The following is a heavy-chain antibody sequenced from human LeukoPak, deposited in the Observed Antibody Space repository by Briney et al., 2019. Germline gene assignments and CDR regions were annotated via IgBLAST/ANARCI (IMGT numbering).Heavy chain of an antibody. CDR2: IYYSGST. J-gene: IGHJ6*02. CDR3: ARESHPYYPPHYGMGV. Sequence: SETLSLTCTVSGGSISSYYWSWIRQPPGKGLEWIGYIYYSGSTNYNPSLKSRVTISVDTSKNQFSLKLSSVTAADTAVYYCARESHPYYPPHYGMGVWGQGTTVTVSS. CDR1: GGSISSYY. V-gene: IGHV4-59*01. D-gene: IGHD3-10*01.